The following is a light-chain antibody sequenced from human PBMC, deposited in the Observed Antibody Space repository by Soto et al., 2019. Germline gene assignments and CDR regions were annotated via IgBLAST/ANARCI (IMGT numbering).Light chain of an antibody. CDR2: GAS. Sequence: EIVLTQTPVTLALSPVERATLSCRASQSVSSSFLAWYQQKVGQAPRLLIYGASSRATGIPDRFSGSGSGTDFTLSISRLEPEDFAVYYCQQYGSSPRTFGQGTRLEIK. CDR1: QSVSSSF. V-gene: IGKV3-20*01. J-gene: IGKJ5*01. CDR3: QQYGSSPRT.